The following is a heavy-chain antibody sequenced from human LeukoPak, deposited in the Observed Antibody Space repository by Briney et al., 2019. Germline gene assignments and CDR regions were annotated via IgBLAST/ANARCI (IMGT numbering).Heavy chain of an antibody. D-gene: IGHD5-18*01. Sequence: GGSLRLSCTASGFTFCDYGMSWVRQAPGKGLEWVGRIKSKTDGGTTDYAAPVKGRFTISRDDSKNTLYLQMNSLKTEDTAVYYCTTSGIQLWPSFDYWGQGTLVTVSS. V-gene: IGHV3-15*01. CDR3: TTSGIQLWPSFDY. CDR1: GFTFCDYG. J-gene: IGHJ4*02. CDR2: IKSKTDGGTT.